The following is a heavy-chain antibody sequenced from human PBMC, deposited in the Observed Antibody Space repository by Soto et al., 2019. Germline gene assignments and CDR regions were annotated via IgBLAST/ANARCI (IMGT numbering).Heavy chain of an antibody. CDR1: GGSISSYY. CDR2: IYYSGST. CDR3: ARRYCSSTSCYNWFDP. J-gene: IGHJ5*02. D-gene: IGHD2-2*01. Sequence: PSETLSLTCTVSGGSISSYYWSWIRQPPGKGLEWIGCIYYSGSTNYNPSLKSRVTISVDTSKNQFSLKLSSVTAADTAVYYCARRYCSSTSCYNWFDPWGQGTLVTVSS. V-gene: IGHV4-59*08.